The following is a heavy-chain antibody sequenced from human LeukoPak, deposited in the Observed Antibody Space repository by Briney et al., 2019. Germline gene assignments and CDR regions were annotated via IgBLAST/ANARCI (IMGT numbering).Heavy chain of an antibody. CDR3: GRYGLGYYYMDV. D-gene: IGHD6-19*01. Sequence: GGSLRLSCAASGFTFSNHGMNWVRQAPGKGLEWVSGISPSGDITYYADSVKGRFTISRDNAKNSLYLQMNSLRAEDTAVYYCGRYGLGYYYMDVWGKGTTVTVSS. CDR2: ISPSGDIT. V-gene: IGHV3-48*04. CDR1: GFTFSNHG. J-gene: IGHJ6*03.